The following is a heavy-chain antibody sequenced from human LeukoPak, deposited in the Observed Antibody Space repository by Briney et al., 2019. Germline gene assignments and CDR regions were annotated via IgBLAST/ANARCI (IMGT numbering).Heavy chain of an antibody. J-gene: IGHJ4*02. Sequence: GGSLRLSCAASGFTFSSYWMSWVRQTPGKGLEWVANIKQDGSEKYYVDSVKGRFTISRDNAKNSLYLQMNSLRAEDTAVYYCVRDVGADYYDSSRYYDYWGQGTLVNVSS. D-gene: IGHD3-22*01. V-gene: IGHV3-7*01. CDR1: GFTFSSYW. CDR2: IKQDGSEK. CDR3: VRDVGADYYDSSRYYDY.